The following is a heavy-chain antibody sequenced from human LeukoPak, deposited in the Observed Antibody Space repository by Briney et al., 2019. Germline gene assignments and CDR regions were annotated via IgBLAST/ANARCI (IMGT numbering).Heavy chain of an antibody. CDR1: GFTFSSYA. D-gene: IGHD3-22*01. CDR2: ISGSGGST. CDR3: AKDLYYYDSSGYLGLFDY. V-gene: IGHV3-23*01. Sequence: GGSLRLSCAASGFTFSSYAMSWIRQAPGKGLEWVSAISGSGGSTYYADSVKGRFTISRDNSKNTLYLQMNSLRAEDTAVYYCAKDLYYYDSSGYLGLFDYWGQGTLVTVSS. J-gene: IGHJ4*02.